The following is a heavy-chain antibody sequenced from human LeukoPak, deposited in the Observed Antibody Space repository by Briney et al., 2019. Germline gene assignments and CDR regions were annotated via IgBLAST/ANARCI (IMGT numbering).Heavy chain of an antibody. Sequence: SLRLSCVTSGFSLSNYGMHWVRQAPGKGLEWAAVISHDGSEKYYADPVKGRFTISRDNSKNTLYLQMNSLRVEDTAVYYCAKGVYGSRSTSLADVWGQGTLVTVSS. V-gene: IGHV3-30*18. CDR3: AKGVYGSRSTSLADV. CDR2: ISHDGSEK. J-gene: IGHJ4*02. D-gene: IGHD3-10*01. CDR1: GFSLSNYG.